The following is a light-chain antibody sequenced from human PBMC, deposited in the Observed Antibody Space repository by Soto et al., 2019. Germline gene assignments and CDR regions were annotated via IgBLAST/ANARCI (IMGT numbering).Light chain of an antibody. CDR1: QNVKSN. Sequence: EIVMTQSPATLSVSPGERVTLSCRVSQNVKSNLAWFQQKPGQAPRLLIYSASTRATGIPARFSGSGSGTEFTLTISSLQSEDFAVYYCHQYNDWLYTFGQGTKLDLK. V-gene: IGKV3-15*01. J-gene: IGKJ2*01. CDR2: SAS. CDR3: HQYNDWLYT.